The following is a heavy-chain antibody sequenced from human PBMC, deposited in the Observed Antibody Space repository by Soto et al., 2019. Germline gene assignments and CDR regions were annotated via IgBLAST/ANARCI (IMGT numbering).Heavy chain of an antibody. Sequence: ASVEVSCKASGYTFTSYYMHWVRQAPGQGLEWTGIINPSGGSKSYAQKFQGRVTMTRDTSTSTVYMELSSLRSEATAVYYCAREGYCSGGGFYALDVWGQGTMVTVSS. D-gene: IGHD2-15*01. CDR1: GYTFTSYY. CDR3: AREGYCSGGGFYALDV. CDR2: INPSGGSK. V-gene: IGHV1-46*01. J-gene: IGHJ6*02.